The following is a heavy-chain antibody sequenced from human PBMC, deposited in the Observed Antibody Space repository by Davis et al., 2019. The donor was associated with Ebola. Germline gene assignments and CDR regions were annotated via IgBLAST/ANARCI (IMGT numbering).Heavy chain of an antibody. Sequence: AASVKVSCKDSGYTFTSYAMHWVRQAPGQRLEWMGWINAGTGNTKYSQTFQGRVTITADKSTSTAYVELSSLRSEDTAVYYCARVCSGGNCYSHYYFDYWGQGTLVTVSS. D-gene: IGHD2-15*01. J-gene: IGHJ4*02. CDR1: GYTFTSYA. CDR2: INAGTGNT. V-gene: IGHV1-3*01. CDR3: ARVCSGGNCYSHYYFDY.